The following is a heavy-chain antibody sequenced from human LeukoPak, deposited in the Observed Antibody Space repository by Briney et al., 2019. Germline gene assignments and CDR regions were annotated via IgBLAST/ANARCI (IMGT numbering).Heavy chain of an antibody. Sequence: PGGPLRLSCVASGITFRNYWMSWVRQAPGKGLEWVANINPDGSTENYVPSVKGRFTLSRDNARNSLSLRMNSLRAEDTAVYYCATEPGIGYAFDIWGRGTMVTVSS. CDR1: GITFRNYW. CDR3: ATEPGIGYAFDI. J-gene: IGHJ3*02. CDR2: INPDGSTE. D-gene: IGHD2-15*01. V-gene: IGHV3-7*01.